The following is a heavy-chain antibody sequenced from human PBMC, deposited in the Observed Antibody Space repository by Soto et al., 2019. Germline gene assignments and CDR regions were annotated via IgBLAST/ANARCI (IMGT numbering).Heavy chain of an antibody. Sequence: SETLSLTCTVSGGSISRYYWSWIRQPPGKGLEWIGYIYYSGSTNYNPSLKSRVTISVDTSKNQFSLKLSSVTAADTAVYYCARGGNYGDYVDYWGQGTLVTVSS. CDR3: ARGGNYGDYVDY. CDR2: IYYSGST. V-gene: IGHV4-59*01. J-gene: IGHJ4*02. D-gene: IGHD4-17*01. CDR1: GGSISRYY.